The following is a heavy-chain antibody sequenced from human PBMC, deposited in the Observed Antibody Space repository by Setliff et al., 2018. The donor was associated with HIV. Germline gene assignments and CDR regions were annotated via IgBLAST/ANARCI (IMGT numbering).Heavy chain of an antibody. D-gene: IGHD3-3*01. Sequence: SVKVSCKASGGTFSSHTINWVRQAPGQGLDWMGRIIPILGVANYAQRFQGKVTITADKSTSTAYMELTSLRFDDTAMYYCVRGVQSPPHYSYYYMDVWGEGTMVTVSS. CDR1: GGTFSSHT. CDR2: IIPILGVA. J-gene: IGHJ6*03. V-gene: IGHV1-69*02. CDR3: VRGVQSPPHYSYYYMDV.